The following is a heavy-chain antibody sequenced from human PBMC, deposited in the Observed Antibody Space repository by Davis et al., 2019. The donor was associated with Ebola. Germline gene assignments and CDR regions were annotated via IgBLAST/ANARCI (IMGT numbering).Heavy chain of an antibody. CDR3: ARLIIRYYYYGMDV. D-gene: IGHD3-3*01. V-gene: IGHV4-34*01. J-gene: IGHJ6*02. CDR2: INHSGST. Sequence: SETLSLTCAVYGGSFSGYHWSWIRQPPGKGLEWIGEINHSGSTNYNPSLKSRVTISVDTSKNQFSLKLSSVTAADTAVYYCARLIIRYYYYGMDVWGQGTTVTVSS. CDR1: GGSFSGYH.